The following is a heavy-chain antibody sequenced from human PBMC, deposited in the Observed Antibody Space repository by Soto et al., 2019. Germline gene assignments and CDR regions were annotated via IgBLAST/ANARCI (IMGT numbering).Heavy chain of an antibody. Sequence: QVQLVQSGAEVKKPGSSVKVSCKASVGTFSSYTISGVRQAPGQGLEWMGRIIPILGIANYAQKFQGRVTITADKSTSTAYMELSSLRSEDTAVYYCARDRHYGSGDDYWGQGTLVTVSS. CDR2: IIPILGIA. CDR3: ARDRHYGSGDDY. D-gene: IGHD3-10*01. CDR1: VGTFSSYT. J-gene: IGHJ4*02. V-gene: IGHV1-69*08.